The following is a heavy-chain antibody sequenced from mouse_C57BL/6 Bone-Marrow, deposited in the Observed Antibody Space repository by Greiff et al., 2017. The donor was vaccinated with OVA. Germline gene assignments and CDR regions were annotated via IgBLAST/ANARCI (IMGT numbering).Heavy chain of an antibody. V-gene: IGHV5-2*01. Sequence: DVKLVESGGGLVQPGESLKLSCESNEYEFPSHDMSWVRKTPEKRLELVAAVNSDGGSTYYPDTMERRFIISRDNTKKTLYLQMSSLRSEDTALYYCARPQTAQVSFAYWGQGTLVTVSA. CDR3: ARPQTAQVSFAY. J-gene: IGHJ3*01. CDR2: VNSDGGST. CDR1: EYEFPSHD. D-gene: IGHD3-2*02.